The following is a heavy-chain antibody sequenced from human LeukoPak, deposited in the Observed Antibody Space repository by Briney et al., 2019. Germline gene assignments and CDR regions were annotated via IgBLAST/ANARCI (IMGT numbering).Heavy chain of an antibody. CDR2: INYCGGT. V-gene: IGHV4-59*01. Sequence: SETLSLTCTVPRGSISAYYWSGIRQAPGKGLECSACINYCGGTKYNPSPQSLGTISLDTSNHYFSLQLRSVTAEDTAVYYCARILDYDNSGEPDPFDIWGQGTMVTVSS. CDR1: RGSISAYY. CDR3: ARILDYDNSGEPDPFDI. J-gene: IGHJ3*02. D-gene: IGHD3-22*01.